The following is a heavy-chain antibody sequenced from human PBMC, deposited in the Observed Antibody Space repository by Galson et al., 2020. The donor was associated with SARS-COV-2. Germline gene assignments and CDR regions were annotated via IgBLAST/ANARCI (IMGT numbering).Heavy chain of an antibody. CDR1: GFTFDDYA. CDR3: AKARSTPTYDVCSGPEGGMDG. J-gene: IGHJ6*02. CDR2: ISGDGGST. D-gene: IGHD3-3*01. V-gene: IGHV3-43*02. Sequence: TGGSLRLSCAASGFTFDDYAIHWVRHAPDTGLEWVSLISGDGGSTSYADSVQGRFTIFRDNSKNSLYLQMNSLRTEDTALYYCAKARSTPTYDVCSGPEGGMDGWGQGTTVTVSS.